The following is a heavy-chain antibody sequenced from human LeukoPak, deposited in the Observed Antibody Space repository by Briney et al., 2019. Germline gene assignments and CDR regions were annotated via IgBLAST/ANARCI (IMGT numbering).Heavy chain of an antibody. V-gene: IGHV3-74*01. CDR3: ASAVPGYSSGWYFDY. Sequence: QSGGSLRLSCAASGFTFSSYWMHWVRQAPGKGLVWVSRINSDGSSTSYADSVKGRFTISRDNAKNTLYLQMNSLRADDTAVYYCASAVPGYSSGWYFDYWGQGTLVTVSS. CDR1: GFTFSSYW. D-gene: IGHD6-19*01. J-gene: IGHJ4*02. CDR2: INSDGSST.